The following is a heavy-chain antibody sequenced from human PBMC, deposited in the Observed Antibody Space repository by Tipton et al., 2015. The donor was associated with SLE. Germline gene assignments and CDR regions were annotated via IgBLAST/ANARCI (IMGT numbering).Heavy chain of an antibody. J-gene: IGHJ2*01. Sequence: LRLSCTVSGGSISSYYWSWIRQPPGKGLEWIGYIYYSGSTNYNPSLKSRVTISVDTSKNQFSLKLSSVTAADTAAYYCARDPAPYSSPSEYFDLWGRGTLVTVSS. CDR1: GGSISSYY. CDR2: IYYSGST. D-gene: IGHD6-6*01. V-gene: IGHV4-59*01. CDR3: ARDPAPYSSPSEYFDL.